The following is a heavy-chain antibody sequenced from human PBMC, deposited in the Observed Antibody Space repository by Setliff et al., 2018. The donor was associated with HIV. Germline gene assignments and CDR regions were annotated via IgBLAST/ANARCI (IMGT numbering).Heavy chain of an antibody. CDR1: EYSFTDYF. D-gene: IGHD1-26*01. CDR3: ARGVGAAGDY. CDR2: ILPIFNKV. J-gene: IGHJ4*02. Sequence: ASVKVSCKASEYSFTDYFVHWVRQAPGQGLEWMGNILPIFNKVNYAQKFRGRVTITADKSTSTAYMELSSLTSDDAAVYYCARGVGAAGDYWGQGTQVTVSS. V-gene: IGHV1-69*04.